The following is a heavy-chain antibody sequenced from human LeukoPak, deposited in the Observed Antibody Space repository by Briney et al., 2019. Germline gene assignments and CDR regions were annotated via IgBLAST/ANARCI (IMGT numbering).Heavy chain of an antibody. V-gene: IGHV4-34*01. CDR1: GGSFSGYY. Sequence: SETLSLTCAVYGGSFSGYYWSWIRQPPGKGLEWIGEINHSGSTNYNPSLKSRVTISVDTSKNQFSLKLSSVTAADTAVYYCARSPVDYGDYVPPFDPWGQGTLVTVSS. CDR3: ARSPVDYGDYVPPFDP. J-gene: IGHJ5*02. CDR2: INHSGST. D-gene: IGHD4-17*01.